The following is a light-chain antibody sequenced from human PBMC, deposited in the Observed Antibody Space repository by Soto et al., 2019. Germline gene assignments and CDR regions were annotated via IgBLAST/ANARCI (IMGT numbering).Light chain of an antibody. J-gene: IGKJ3*01. Sequence: EIVLTQSPGTLSLSPGERATLSCRASQSVSSSYLAWYQQKPGQAPRLLIYGASSRATGIPDRFSGSVSGTDFTLTIRRLEPEDFAVYYCQQYDSSRFTFGPGTKVDIK. CDR1: QSVSSSY. CDR3: QQYDSSRFT. V-gene: IGKV3-20*01. CDR2: GAS.